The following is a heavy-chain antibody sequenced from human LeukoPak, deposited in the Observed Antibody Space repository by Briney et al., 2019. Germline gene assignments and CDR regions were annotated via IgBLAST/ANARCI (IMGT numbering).Heavy chain of an antibody. CDR1: GYTFTSYY. J-gene: IGHJ3*02. Sequence: ASVKVSCKASGYTFTSYYMHWVRQAPGQGLEWMGIINPSGGSTSYAQKFQGRVTMTRDTSTSTVYMELSSLRSEDTAVYYCASPLGRANAFDIWDQGTMVTVSS. V-gene: IGHV1-46*01. D-gene: IGHD3-16*01. CDR2: INPSGGST. CDR3: ASPLGRANAFDI.